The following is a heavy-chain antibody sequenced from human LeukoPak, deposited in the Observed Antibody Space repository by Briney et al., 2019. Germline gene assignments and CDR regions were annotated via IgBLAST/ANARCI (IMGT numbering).Heavy chain of an antibody. CDR2: INPNSGGT. CDR3: SCRGVLVV. CDR1: GYTFSDYW. V-gene: IGHV1-2*02. J-gene: IGHJ4*02. D-gene: IGHD2-15*01. Sequence: GASVKVSCKASGYTFSDYWMLWVRQAPGQGLEWMGWINPNSGGTKYAQKFQGRVTMTRDTSISTAYMELSRLRSDDTAMYYCSCRGVLVVGARGTRVTVSS.